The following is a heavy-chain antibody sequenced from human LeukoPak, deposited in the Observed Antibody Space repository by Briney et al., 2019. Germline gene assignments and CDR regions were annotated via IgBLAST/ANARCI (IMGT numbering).Heavy chain of an antibody. Sequence: GGSLRLSCAASGFTFRTSGMNWVRQAPGKGLVWVSYISSSGTTIPYAQSVKGRFTITRDNAQNSLTLHMNTLRADDTAVYYCAKDGGTHFDHWGQGTLVTVSS. V-gene: IGHV3-48*01. CDR2: ISSSGTTI. CDR3: AKDGGTHFDH. D-gene: IGHD1-26*01. J-gene: IGHJ4*02. CDR1: GFTFRTSG.